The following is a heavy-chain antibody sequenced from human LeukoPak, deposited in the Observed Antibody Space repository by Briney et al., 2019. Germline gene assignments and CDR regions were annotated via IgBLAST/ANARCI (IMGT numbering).Heavy chain of an antibody. CDR1: GFTFSNYA. J-gene: IGHJ5*02. CDR2: ITGDGGAT. D-gene: IGHD6-19*01. V-gene: IGHV3-23*01. CDR3: AKGKATSAVDWFDP. Sequence: PGGSLRLSCACSGFTFSNYAMMWVRQAPGKGLEWVSTITGDGGATIYSDSVQGRLTISRDNSKNMVYLHLNSLRVDDTAVYFCAKGKATSAVDWFDPWDQGTLVTVSS.